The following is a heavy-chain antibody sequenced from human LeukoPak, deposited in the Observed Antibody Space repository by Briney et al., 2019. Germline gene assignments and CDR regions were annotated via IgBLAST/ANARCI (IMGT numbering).Heavy chain of an antibody. CDR3: ARGLPDIVVVPAATREVWFDP. D-gene: IGHD2-2*01. CDR1: GGSISSYY. V-gene: IGHV4-4*07. J-gene: IGHJ5*02. Sequence: SDTLSLPCTVCGGSISSYYWSWIRQPAGKGLEWIGRIYTSGSTNYNPSLKSRVTMSVDTSKNQFSLKLSSVTAADTAVYYCARGLPDIVVVPAATREVWFDPWGQGTLATVS. CDR2: IYTSGST.